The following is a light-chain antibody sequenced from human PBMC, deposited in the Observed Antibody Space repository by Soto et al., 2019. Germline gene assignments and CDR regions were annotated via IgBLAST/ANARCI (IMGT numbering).Light chain of an antibody. CDR1: SRDIGDYNY. Sequence: LTQPASVSGSPGQSFTISCTGNSRDIGDYNYVYWYQQNPGKTPKLIISEIRSRPSGISNRFSGSKSASTASLTISGLQPEDEADYYCCSYSTTFPDVFGNGTKVTVL. CDR2: EIR. CDR3: CSYSTTFPDV. V-gene: IGLV2-14*01. J-gene: IGLJ1*01.